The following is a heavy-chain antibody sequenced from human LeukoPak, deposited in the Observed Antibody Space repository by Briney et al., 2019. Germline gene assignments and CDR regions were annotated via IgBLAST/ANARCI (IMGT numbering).Heavy chain of an antibody. D-gene: IGHD3-10*01. CDR3: ARDSTMVRGVQYFDY. J-gene: IGHJ4*02. CDR1: DFTITTNY. Sequence: GGSLRLSCAASDFTITTNYMNWVRQAPGKGLEWVSVNGDDETNYADSVKGRFTISRDNSKNTLYLQMNSLRADDTAVYYCARDSTMVRGVQYFDYWGQGTLVTVSS. CDR2: NGDDET. V-gene: IGHV3-53*01.